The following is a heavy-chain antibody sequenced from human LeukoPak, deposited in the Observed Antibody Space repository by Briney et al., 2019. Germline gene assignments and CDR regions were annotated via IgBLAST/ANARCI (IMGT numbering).Heavy chain of an antibody. J-gene: IGHJ4*02. CDR2: IYYSGST. CDR1: GGSFSGYY. Sequence: PSETLSLTCAVYGGSFSGYYWSWIRQPPGKGLEWIGYIYYSGSTNYNPSLKSRVTISVDTSKNQFSLKLSSVTAADTAVYYCATYYYDSSGYYWFDYWGQGTLVTVSS. D-gene: IGHD3-22*01. V-gene: IGHV4-59*01. CDR3: ATYYYDSSGYYWFDY.